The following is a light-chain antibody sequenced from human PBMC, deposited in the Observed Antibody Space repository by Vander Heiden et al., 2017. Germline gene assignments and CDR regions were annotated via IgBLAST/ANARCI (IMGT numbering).Light chain of an antibody. V-gene: IGLV3-21*02. CDR1: NMGSKS. CDR2: DDS. J-gene: IGLJ2*01. Sequence: SYVLPQPPSVSVAPGQTARTTCGGNNMGSKSVHWYQQKPGQAPGVVVYDDSDRPSGIPERFSGSNSGNTATLTISRVEAGDEADYYCQVWDSSSDHVVFGGGTKLTVL. CDR3: QVWDSSSDHVV.